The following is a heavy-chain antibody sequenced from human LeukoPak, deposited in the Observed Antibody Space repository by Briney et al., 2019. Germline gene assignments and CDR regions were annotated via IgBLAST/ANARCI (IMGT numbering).Heavy chain of an antibody. D-gene: IGHD5-12*01. J-gene: IGHJ4*02. CDR3: ARHRGSYFDF. CDR2: ISSGSSTI. CDR1: GFTFSSYS. V-gene: IGHV3-48*01. Sequence: PGGSLRLSCAASGFTFSSYSINWVRQAPGKGLEWLSYISSGSSTIYYADSVKGRFTISRDNAKNSLYLQMNSLRAEDTAVYYCARHRGSYFDFWGQGTLVTVSS.